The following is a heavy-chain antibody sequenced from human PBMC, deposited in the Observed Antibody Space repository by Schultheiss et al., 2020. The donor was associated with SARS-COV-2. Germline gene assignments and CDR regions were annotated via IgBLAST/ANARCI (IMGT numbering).Heavy chain of an antibody. Sequence: GGSLRLSCLASGFTFSNYWMNWVRQAPGKGLEWVSAISGSGGSTYYADSVKGRFTISRDNSKNTLYLQMNSLRAEDTAVYYCARDRGAAAGTIDAFDMWGQGTMVTVSS. CDR2: ISGSGGST. CDR1: GFTFSNYW. J-gene: IGHJ3*02. CDR3: ARDRGAAAGTIDAFDM. V-gene: IGHV3-23*01. D-gene: IGHD6-13*01.